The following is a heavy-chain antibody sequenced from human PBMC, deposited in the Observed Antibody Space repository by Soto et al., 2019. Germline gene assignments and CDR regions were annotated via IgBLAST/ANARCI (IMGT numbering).Heavy chain of an antibody. CDR2: VSYDGSKQ. CDR1: GFTFSNYA. J-gene: IGHJ4*01. CDR3: ARDRVYYYYHSGYYNFEY. D-gene: IGHD3-22*01. V-gene: IGHV3-30-3*01. Sequence: QVQLVESGGGVVQPGRSLRVSFAASGFTFSNYAMHWVRQAPVKGLEWVAVVSYDGSKQFYADSVEGRFTISRDSSKSTLYLHMANMRDDDTAVYYCARDRVYYYYHSGYYNFEYWGHGTLVPVSS.